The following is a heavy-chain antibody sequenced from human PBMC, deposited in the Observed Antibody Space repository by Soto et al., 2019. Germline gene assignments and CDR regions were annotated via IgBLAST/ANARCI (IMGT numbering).Heavy chain of an antibody. CDR3: AKAFSRDGGGHMYSKVPGPGLWRTTAEAFDI. CDR1: GFTFDDYA. D-gene: IGHD4-17*01. Sequence: GGSLSLSCAASGFTFDDYAMHWVRQAPGKGLEWVSGISWNSGSIGYADSVKGRFTISRDNAKNSLYLQMNSLRAEDTALYYCAKAFSRDGGGHMYSKVPGPGLWRTTAEAFDIWGQGTMVTVPS. V-gene: IGHV3-9*01. CDR2: ISWNSGSI. J-gene: IGHJ3*02.